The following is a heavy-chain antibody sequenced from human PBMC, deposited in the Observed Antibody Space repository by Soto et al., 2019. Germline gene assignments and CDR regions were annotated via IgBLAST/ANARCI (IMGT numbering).Heavy chain of an antibody. D-gene: IGHD2-21*02. V-gene: IGHV3-74*01. J-gene: IGHJ5*02. CDR3: ARESGDWPLNWFDP. CDR1: VFNCTNHC. CDR2: ITSYGKSK. Sequence: PWGSLSLSCAASVFNCTNHCMHWVRQAPGKGLVWVSRITSYGKSKAYAESVKGRFAISRDNAKNTVYLQMNGLTVEDTAVYYCARESGDWPLNWFDPWGQGTLVTVSS.